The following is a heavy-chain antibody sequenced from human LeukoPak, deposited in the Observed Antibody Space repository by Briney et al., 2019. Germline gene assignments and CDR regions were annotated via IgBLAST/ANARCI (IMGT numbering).Heavy chain of an antibody. V-gene: IGHV4-34*01. CDR1: VGSFSGYY. CDR2: INHSGST. CDR3: ARGYYGSGSHCCHMDV. D-gene: IGHD3-10*01. Sequence: TSETLSLTCAVYVGSFSGYYWSWIRQPPGKGLEWIWEINHSGSTNYNSSLKSRVTISVDTSKNQFSLKLSSVTAADTAVYYCARGYYGSGSHCCHMDVWGKGTTITVS. J-gene: IGHJ6*03.